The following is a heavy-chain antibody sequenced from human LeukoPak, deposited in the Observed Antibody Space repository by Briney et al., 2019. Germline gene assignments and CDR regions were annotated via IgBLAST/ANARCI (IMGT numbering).Heavy chain of an antibody. CDR1: GFTFSGYD. CDR3: ATGYVHAFYL. CDR2: IGVTGDT. J-gene: IGHJ3*01. V-gene: IGHV3-13*04. Sequence: GGSLRLSCAASGFTFSGYDMHWVRQPTGKGLEWVSAIGVTGDTYYAGSVKGRFTMSRENAKNSLYLQLNSLRAGDTAVYYCATGYVHAFYLWGQGTMVTVSS. D-gene: IGHD3-16*01.